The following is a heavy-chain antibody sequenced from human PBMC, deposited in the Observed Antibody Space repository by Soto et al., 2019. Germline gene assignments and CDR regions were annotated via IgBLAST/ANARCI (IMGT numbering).Heavy chain of an antibody. CDR1: GSTFISDA. D-gene: IGHD3-22*01. V-gene: IGHV1-69*05. J-gene: IGHJ4*02. Sequence: SVKVSCKAPGSTFISDAISWVRQARGQGLEWMGGIIPIFGTENEAQKLQGRVTITTDETTSTTYIELSSLTSEHTTMYSSAGEYEASSGYYDYWGQGTLVTVSS. CDR3: AGEYEASSGYYDY. CDR2: IIPIFGTE.